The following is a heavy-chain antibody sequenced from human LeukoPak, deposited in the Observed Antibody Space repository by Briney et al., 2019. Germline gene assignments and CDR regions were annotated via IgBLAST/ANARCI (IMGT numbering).Heavy chain of an antibody. J-gene: IGHJ5*02. CDR3: ARGYYDSSGYYSLPDWFDP. D-gene: IGHD3-22*01. V-gene: IGHV4-4*02. CDR2: INHSGST. Sequence: SGTLSLTCAVSGGSISSSNWWSWVRQPPGKGLEWIGEINHSGSTNYNPSLKSRVTMSVDTSKNQFSLKLSFVTAADTAVYYCARGYYDSSGYYSLPDWFDPWGQGTLVTVSS. CDR1: GGSISSSNW.